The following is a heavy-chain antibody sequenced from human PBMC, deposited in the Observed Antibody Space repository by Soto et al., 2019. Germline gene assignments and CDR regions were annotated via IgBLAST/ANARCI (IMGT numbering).Heavy chain of an antibody. CDR2: LSSSGSTM. J-gene: IGHJ3*01. V-gene: IGHV3-11*01. Sequence: QVQLVESGGGLVKPGGSLRLSCAASGFTFSDYYMSWIRQAPGKGLEWVSYLSSSGSTMYYADSVKGRFTISRDNAKKSPSLQMNGLRAEDTAVYYCARDYSWGYYAIWTSYPGGWGQGTVVTVSS. CDR3: ARDYSWGYYAIWTSYPGG. D-gene: IGHD3-9*01. CDR1: GFTFSDYY.